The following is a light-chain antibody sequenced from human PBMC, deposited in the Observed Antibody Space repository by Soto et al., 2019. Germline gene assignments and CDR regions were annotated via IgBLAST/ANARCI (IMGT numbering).Light chain of an antibody. CDR2: EVS. Sequence: QSVLTQPPSASGSPGQSVTISCTGTSSDVGGYNYVSWYQQHPGKAPKFMIYEVSKRPSGVPDRFSGSKSGNTSSLTVSGLQAEDEADYYCSSYAGSNIYVFGTGT. J-gene: IGLJ1*01. CDR3: SSYAGSNIYV. V-gene: IGLV2-8*01. CDR1: SSDVGGYNY.